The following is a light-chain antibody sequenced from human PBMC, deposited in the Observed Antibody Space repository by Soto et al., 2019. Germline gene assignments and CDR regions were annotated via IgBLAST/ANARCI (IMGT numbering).Light chain of an antibody. V-gene: IGKV3-15*01. J-gene: IGKJ4*01. CDR2: DAS. CDR3: QQCRNWPLT. Sequence: EIVMPQSPATLSVSPGEGTTISCKASQNVYNNLAWYQQRPGQPPRLLIYDASTRATGISARFSGSGYWTEFTLTISSLQSEDFAVYFCQQCRNWPLTFGGGTKVDIK. CDR1: QNVYNN.